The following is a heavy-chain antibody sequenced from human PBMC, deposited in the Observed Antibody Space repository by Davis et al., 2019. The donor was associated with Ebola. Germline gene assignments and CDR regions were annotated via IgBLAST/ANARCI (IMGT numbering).Heavy chain of an antibody. CDR2: IRYDANNK. V-gene: IGHV3-30*02. CDR3: AKVSGYSYGLPFDY. Sequence: GESLKISCAASGFTFSSYGMHWVRQAPGKGLEWVAFIRYDANNKYHADSVKGRFTISRDNSKNTLYLQMNSLRAEDTAVYYCAKVSGYSYGLPFDYWGQGTLVTVSS. D-gene: IGHD5-18*01. J-gene: IGHJ4*02. CDR1: GFTFSSYG.